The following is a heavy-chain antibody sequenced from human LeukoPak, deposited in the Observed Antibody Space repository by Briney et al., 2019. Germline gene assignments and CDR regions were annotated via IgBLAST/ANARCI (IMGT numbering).Heavy chain of an antibody. V-gene: IGHV1-18*01. CDR3: AREVLGNYPLYYYYGMDV. J-gene: IGHJ6*02. CDR2: ISAYNGNT. D-gene: IGHD4-11*01. Sequence: ASVKVSCKASGYTFTSYGISWVRQAPGQGLEWMGWISAYNGNTNYAQKLQGRVTMTTDTSTSTAYMELRSLRSDDTAVYYCAREVLGNYPLYYYYGMDVWGQGTTVTVSS. CDR1: GYTFTSYG.